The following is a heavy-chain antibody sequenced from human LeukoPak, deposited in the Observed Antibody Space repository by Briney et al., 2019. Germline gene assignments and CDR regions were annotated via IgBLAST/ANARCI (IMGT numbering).Heavy chain of an antibody. V-gene: IGHV3-23*01. Sequence: GGSLRLSCAASGFTFSSYAMSWVRQAPGKGLEWVSAISGSGGSTYYADSVKGRFTISRDNSKNTLYLQMNSLRAEDTAVYYCVLSPKSYYYDSSGYYQFDYWGQGTLVTLSS. J-gene: IGHJ4*02. CDR3: VLSPKSYYYDSSGYYQFDY. D-gene: IGHD3-22*01. CDR1: GFTFSSYA. CDR2: ISGSGGST.